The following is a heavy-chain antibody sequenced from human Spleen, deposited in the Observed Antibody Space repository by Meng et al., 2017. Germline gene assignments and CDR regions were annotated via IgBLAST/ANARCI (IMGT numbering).Heavy chain of an antibody. CDR1: GFTFTNHW. D-gene: IGHD1-1*01. V-gene: IGHV3-74*03. J-gene: IGHJ1*01. CDR3: ANDRLNE. CDR2: LDPGGGDP. Sequence: GESLKISCAASGFTFTNHWMHWVRQVPGKGLEWISRLDPGGGDPKYADSVKGRFTISRDNARDTVFLQMNSLSGDGTAVYYCANDRLNEWGQGTLVTVSS.